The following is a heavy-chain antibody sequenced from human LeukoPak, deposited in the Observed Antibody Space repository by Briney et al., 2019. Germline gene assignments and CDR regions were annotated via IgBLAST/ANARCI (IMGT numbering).Heavy chain of an antibody. D-gene: IGHD3-22*01. Sequence: GGSLRLSCAASGFTFSSYEMNWVRQAPGKGLEWVSYISSSGSTIYYADSVTGRFTISRDNAKNSLYLQMNSLRAEDTAVYYCASGYYYDSSGYPAHAFDIWGQGTMVTVSS. V-gene: IGHV3-48*03. J-gene: IGHJ3*02. CDR3: ASGYYYDSSGYPAHAFDI. CDR1: GFTFSSYE. CDR2: ISSSGSTI.